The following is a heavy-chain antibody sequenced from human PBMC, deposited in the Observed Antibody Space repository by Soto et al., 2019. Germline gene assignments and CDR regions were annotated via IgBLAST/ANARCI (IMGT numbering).Heavy chain of an antibody. Sequence: QVQLQESGPGLVKPSETLSLTCTVSGGSISSYYWSWIRQPAGKGLEWIGRIYTSGSTNYNPSLKSRVTMSVDTSKNQFSLKLSSVTAADTAVYYYARGDSGLRFLEAGGWFDPWGQGTLVTVSS. D-gene: IGHD3-3*01. CDR3: ARGDSGLRFLEAGGWFDP. CDR2: IYTSGST. J-gene: IGHJ5*02. V-gene: IGHV4-4*07. CDR1: GGSISSYY.